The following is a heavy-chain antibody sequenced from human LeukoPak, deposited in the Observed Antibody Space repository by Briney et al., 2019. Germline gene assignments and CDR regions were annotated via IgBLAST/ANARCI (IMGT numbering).Heavy chain of an antibody. CDR3: ATPYGSGSIRYYYYGMDV. CDR2: FDPEDGET. D-gene: IGHD3-10*01. Sequence: ASVKVSCKVSGYTLTELSMHWVRQAPGKGLEWMGGFDPEDGETIYAQKFQGRVTMTEDTSTDTAYMELSSLRSEDTAVYYCATPYGSGSIRYYYYGMDVWGQGTTVTVSS. V-gene: IGHV1-24*01. J-gene: IGHJ6*02. CDR1: GYTLTELS.